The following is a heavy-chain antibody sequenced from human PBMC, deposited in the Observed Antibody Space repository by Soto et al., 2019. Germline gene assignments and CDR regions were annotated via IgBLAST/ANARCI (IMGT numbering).Heavy chain of an antibody. CDR1: GGTFSSYA. J-gene: IGHJ5*02. CDR2: IIPIFGTA. V-gene: IGHV1-69*01. CDR3: ARDGYSSGWYERYNLFDP. Sequence: QVQLVQSGAEVKKPGSSVKVSCKASGGTFSSYAISWVRQAPGQGLEWMGGIIPIFGTANYAQKFQGRVTITADESTSTAYMELSSLRSEDTTVYYCARDGYSSGWYERYNLFDPWGQGTLVTVSS. D-gene: IGHD6-19*01.